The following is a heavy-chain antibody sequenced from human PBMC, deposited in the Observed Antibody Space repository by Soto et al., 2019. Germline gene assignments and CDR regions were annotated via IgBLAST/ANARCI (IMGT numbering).Heavy chain of an antibody. CDR1: GFTFSNYG. V-gene: IGHV3-33*01. CDR3: ARGDYMAVPTTEFFQH. CDR2: VWYDGSNK. Sequence: QVQLVESGGGVVQPGRSLRLSCAASGFTFSNYGMHWVRQAPGKGLEWVALVWYDGSNKFYADSVKGRFTISRDNSKNTLYLQMITVRAEDTAVYYCARGDYMAVPTTEFFQHWGQGTLVTVSS. D-gene: IGHD6-19*01. J-gene: IGHJ1*01.